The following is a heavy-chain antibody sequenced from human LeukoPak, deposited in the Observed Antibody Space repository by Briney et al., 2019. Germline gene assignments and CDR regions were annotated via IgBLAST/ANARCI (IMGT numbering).Heavy chain of an antibody. D-gene: IGHD1/OR15-1a*01. CDR3: ATTGTVVDAFDI. V-gene: IGHV1-24*01. J-gene: IGHJ3*02. Sequence: VASVKVSCKASGYTLTELSMHWVRQAPGKGLEWMGRFDPEDGETIYAQKFQGRVTLTEDTSTDTAYMELSSLRSEDTAVYFCATTGTVVDAFDIWGQGTMVTVSS. CDR1: GYTLTELS. CDR2: FDPEDGET.